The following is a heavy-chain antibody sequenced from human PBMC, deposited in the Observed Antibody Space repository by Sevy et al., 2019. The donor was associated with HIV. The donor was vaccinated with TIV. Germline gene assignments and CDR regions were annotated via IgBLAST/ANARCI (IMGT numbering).Heavy chain of an antibody. V-gene: IGHV3-21*04. CDR1: GFTFSTYN. CDR2: ITFSSNYI. CDR3: AKEHISGYY. J-gene: IGHJ4*02. Sequence: GGSLRLSCAASGFTFSTYNMNWVRQAPGKGLEWVSSITFSSNYIYYADSVKGRFTISRDNAKNSLYLQMNSLRAEDTALYYCAKEHISGYYWGQGTLVTVSS. D-gene: IGHD6-19*01.